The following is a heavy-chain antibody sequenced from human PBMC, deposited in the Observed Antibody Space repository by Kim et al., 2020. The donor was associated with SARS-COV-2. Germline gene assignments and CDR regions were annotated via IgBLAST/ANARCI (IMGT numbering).Heavy chain of an antibody. CDR1: GYTFTSYA. CDR3: AREGIVVVPAAIDPSGFDY. J-gene: IGHJ4*02. Sequence: ASVKVSCKASGYTFTSYAMHWVRQAPGQRLEWMGWINAGNGNTKYSQKFQGRVTITRDTSASTAYMELSSLRSEDTAVYYCAREGIVVVPAAIDPSGFDYWGQGTLVTVSS. D-gene: IGHD2-2*01. V-gene: IGHV1-3*01. CDR2: INAGNGNT.